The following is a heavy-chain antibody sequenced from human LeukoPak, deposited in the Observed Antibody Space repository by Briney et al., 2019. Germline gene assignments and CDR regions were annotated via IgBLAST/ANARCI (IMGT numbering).Heavy chain of an antibody. D-gene: IGHD3-22*01. Sequence: ASVKVFCKVSGYTLTELSMHWVRQAPGKGLEWMGGFDPEDGETIYAQKFQGRVTMTEDTSTDTAYMELSSLRSEDTAVYYCAGIVAGTNWFDPWGQGTLVTVSS. CDR2: FDPEDGET. CDR3: AGIVAGTNWFDP. J-gene: IGHJ5*02. CDR1: GYTLTELS. V-gene: IGHV1-24*01.